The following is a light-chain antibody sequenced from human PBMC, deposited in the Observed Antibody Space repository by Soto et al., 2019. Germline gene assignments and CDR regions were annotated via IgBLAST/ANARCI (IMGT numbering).Light chain of an antibody. CDR2: DVS. V-gene: IGLV2-18*02. CDR1: SSDVGSYNR. Sequence: QSALTQPPSVSGSPGQSVTISCTGTSSDVGSYNRFSWYQQPPATAPKVMIYDVSNQPSGVHDRFSGSKSGNTASLSISGLPAEDEPDYFCSSYTRSSMVFGGGSKVTV. J-gene: IGLJ2*01. CDR3: SSYTRSSMV.